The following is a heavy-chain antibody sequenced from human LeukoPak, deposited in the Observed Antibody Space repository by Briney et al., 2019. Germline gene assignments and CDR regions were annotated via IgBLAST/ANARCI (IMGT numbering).Heavy chain of an antibody. CDR3: ARLGGATSPFGY. V-gene: IGHV4-59*08. CDR2: IYYTGNT. CDR1: GGSFSGYY. J-gene: IGHJ4*02. D-gene: IGHD1-26*01. Sequence: TXSXTCXVXGGSFSGYYWSWIRQPPGKGLEWIGYIYYTGNTNYNPSLKSRVTISVDTSKNQFSLNLSSVTAADTAIYYCARLGGATSPFGYWGQGTLVTVSS.